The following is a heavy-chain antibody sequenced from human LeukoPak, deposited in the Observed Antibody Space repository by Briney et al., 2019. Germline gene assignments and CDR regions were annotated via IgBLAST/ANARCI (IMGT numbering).Heavy chain of an antibody. CDR1: GFAFSSYG. V-gene: IGHV3-30*02. CDR2: IRYDGSNK. CDR3: AKDKVAIFGVVIPFDY. Sequence: GGSLRLSCAASGFAFSSYGMHWVRQAPGKGLEGVAFIRYDGSNKYYADSVKGRFTISRDNSKNTLYLQMNSMRAEDTAVYYCAKDKVAIFGVVIPFDYWGQGTLVTVSS. D-gene: IGHD3-3*01. J-gene: IGHJ4*02.